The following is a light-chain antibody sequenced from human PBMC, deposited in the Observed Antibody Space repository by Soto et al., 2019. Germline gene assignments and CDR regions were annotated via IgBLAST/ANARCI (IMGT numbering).Light chain of an antibody. J-gene: IGKJ1*01. V-gene: IGKV1-9*01. CDR3: QQLDSYPLT. CDR1: QGINNY. CDR2: ATS. Sequence: QVTQSPSSLSASVGDRVTITCRASQGINNYLAWCQQRPGKAPNLLIYATSTLQTGVPSRFSGSGSGTDFTLTISSLQPEDFATYYCQQLDSYPLTFGQGTKVDIK.